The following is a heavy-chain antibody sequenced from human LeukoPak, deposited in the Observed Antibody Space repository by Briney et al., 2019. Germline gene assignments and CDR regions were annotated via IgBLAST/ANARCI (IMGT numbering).Heavy chain of an antibody. Sequence: PSDTLSLTCTVSGGSISSGDYYWSWIRQPPGKGLEWIGYIYYSGSTYYNPSLKSRVTISVDTSKNQFSLKLSSVTAADTAVYYCARDPYDSSGYYDYWGQGTLVTVSS. D-gene: IGHD3-22*01. CDR1: GGSISSGDYY. CDR2: IYYSGST. J-gene: IGHJ4*02. V-gene: IGHV4-30-4*02. CDR3: ARDPYDSSGYYDY.